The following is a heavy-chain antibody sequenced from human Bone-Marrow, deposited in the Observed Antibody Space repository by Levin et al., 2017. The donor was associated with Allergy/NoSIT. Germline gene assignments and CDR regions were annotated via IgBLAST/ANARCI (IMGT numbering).Heavy chain of an antibody. CDR1: GGSISSSSYY. D-gene: IGHD3-10*01. V-gene: IGHV4-39*01. Sequence: SQTLSLTCTVSGGSISSSSYYWGWIRQPPGKGLEWIGSIYYSGSTYYNPSLKSRVTISVDTSKNQFSLKLSSVTAADTAVYYCARPREGFGESLDYWGQGTLVTVSS. CDR3: ARPREGFGESLDY. J-gene: IGHJ4*02. CDR2: IYYSGST.